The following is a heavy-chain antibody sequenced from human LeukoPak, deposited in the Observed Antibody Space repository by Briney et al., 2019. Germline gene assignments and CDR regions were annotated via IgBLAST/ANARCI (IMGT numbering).Heavy chain of an antibody. CDR1: GGSFSGYY. Sequence: SETLSLTCAVYGGSFSGYYWSWIRQPPGKGLEWIGEINHSGSTNYNPSPKSRVTISVDTSKNQFSLKLSSVTAADTAVYYCARRYYYDSSGLPLDYWGQGTLVTVSS. V-gene: IGHV4-34*01. D-gene: IGHD3-22*01. CDR2: INHSGST. CDR3: ARRYYYDSSGLPLDY. J-gene: IGHJ4*02.